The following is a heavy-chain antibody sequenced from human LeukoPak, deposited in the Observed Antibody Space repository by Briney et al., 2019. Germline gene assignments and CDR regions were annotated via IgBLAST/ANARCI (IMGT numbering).Heavy chain of an antibody. V-gene: IGHV1-46*01. J-gene: IGHJ3*02. Sequence: ASVKVSCKASGGTFSSYAISWVRQAPGQGLEWMGTINPSGGSTSYAQKFQGRVTMTRDMSTRTVYMELSSLRSEDTAVYYCARDGWYSVSQIPVTGFDMWGQGTMVTVSS. D-gene: IGHD1-26*01. CDR1: GGTFSSYA. CDR3: ARDGWYSVSQIPVTGFDM. CDR2: INPSGGST.